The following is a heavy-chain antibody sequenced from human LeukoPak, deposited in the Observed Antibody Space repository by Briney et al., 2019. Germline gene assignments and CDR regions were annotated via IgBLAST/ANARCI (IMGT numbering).Heavy chain of an antibody. CDR2: ISSSSSYI. D-gene: IGHD1-7*01. J-gene: IGHJ4*02. V-gene: IGHV3-21*01. CDR3: ARAHNWKYGTFDY. Sequence: PGGSLRLSCAASGFTFSSYSMHWVRQARGKGLEWVSCISSSSSYIYYADSVKGRFTIYRDNAKNSLYLQMNSLRVEDTAVYYCARAHNWKYGTFDYWGQGTLVSVSS. CDR1: GFTFSSYS.